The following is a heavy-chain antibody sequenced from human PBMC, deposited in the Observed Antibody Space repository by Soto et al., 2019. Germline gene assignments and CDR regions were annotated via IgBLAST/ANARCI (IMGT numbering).Heavy chain of an antibody. V-gene: IGHV4-61*10. D-gene: IGHD1-1*01. Sequence: SETLSLTCTVSDGSINSGGFYWTWIRQHAGKGLEWIGYIYYTGSTYYNPSLKSRVMISIDTSKKQFSLKLRSVTAADTAVYYCVRDGTKTLRDWFDPWGQGISVTVSS. CDR1: DGSINSGGFY. CDR2: IYYTGST. CDR3: VRDGTKTLRDWFDP. J-gene: IGHJ5*02.